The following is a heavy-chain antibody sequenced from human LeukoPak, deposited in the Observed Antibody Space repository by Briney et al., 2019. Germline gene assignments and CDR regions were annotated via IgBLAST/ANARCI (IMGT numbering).Heavy chain of an antibody. V-gene: IGHV4-38-2*02. D-gene: IGHD2-2*01. CDR3: ASGQVTSHNWFDP. CDR1: GYSISSGYY. J-gene: IGHJ5*02. Sequence: SETLSLTCTVSGYSISSGYYWGWIRQPPGKGLEWIGSIYHSGSTYYNPSLKSRVTISVDTSKNQFSLKLSSVTAADTAVYYCASGQVTSHNWFDPWGQGTLVTVSS. CDR2: IYHSGST.